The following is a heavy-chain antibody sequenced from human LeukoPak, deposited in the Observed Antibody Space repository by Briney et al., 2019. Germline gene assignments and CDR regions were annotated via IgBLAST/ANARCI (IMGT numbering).Heavy chain of an antibody. D-gene: IGHD6-13*01. J-gene: IGHJ4*02. CDR1: GYTFATYV. CDR2: ISANTGKT. CDR3: AKVAGDRMDY. V-gene: IGHV1-18*01. Sequence: ASVKVSCKASGYTFATYVFCWVRQAPGHGLEWMGWISANTGKTDYAQKFQGGVAMTTDTSTSTAYMELRSLRPNDTAVYFCAKVAGDRMDYWGQGTLVTVSS.